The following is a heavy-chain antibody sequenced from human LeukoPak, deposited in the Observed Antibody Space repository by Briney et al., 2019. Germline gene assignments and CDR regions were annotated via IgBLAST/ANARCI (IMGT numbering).Heavy chain of an antibody. Sequence: SETLSLTCTVSGGSISSYYWSWIRQPAGKGLEWIGRIYTSGSTNYNPSLKSRVTMSVDTSKNQFSLKLSSVTAADTAVYYCARDDSARGVVVVPAALKRAFDIWGQGTMVTVSS. CDR1: GGSISSYY. D-gene: IGHD2-2*01. CDR3: ARDDSARGVVVVPAALKRAFDI. J-gene: IGHJ3*02. V-gene: IGHV4-4*07. CDR2: IYTSGST.